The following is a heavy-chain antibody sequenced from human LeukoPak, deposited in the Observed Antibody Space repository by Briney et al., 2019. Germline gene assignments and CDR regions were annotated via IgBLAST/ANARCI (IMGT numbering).Heavy chain of an antibody. CDR1: GFTFSRSV. CDR3: AKDRDNIVVVTAINR. D-gene: IGHD2-21*02. Sequence: GGSLRPSCEASGFTFSRSVMSWVRQAPGKGLEWVSGISGSGDKTYSADSVKGRFTISRDNSKNTLYLQMNNLSAEDTAVYYCAKDRDNIVVVTAINRWGQGTLVTVSS. CDR2: ISGSGDKT. V-gene: IGHV3-23*01. J-gene: IGHJ4*02.